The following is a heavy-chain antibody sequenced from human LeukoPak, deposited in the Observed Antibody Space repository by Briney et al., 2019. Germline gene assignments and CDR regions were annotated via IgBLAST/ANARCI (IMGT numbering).Heavy chain of an antibody. V-gene: IGHV4-59*08. D-gene: IGHD5-12*01. CDR3: ARMGGYSGYATH. CDR2: IHYSGTT. J-gene: IGHJ4*02. Sequence: SETLSLTCTVSGGSISTYYWSWIRQPPGKGLEWIGYIHYSGTTNYNPSLTNRVTISLDTSKNQFSLNLSSVTAADTAVYYCARMGGYSGYATHWGQGTLVTVSS. CDR1: GGSISTYY.